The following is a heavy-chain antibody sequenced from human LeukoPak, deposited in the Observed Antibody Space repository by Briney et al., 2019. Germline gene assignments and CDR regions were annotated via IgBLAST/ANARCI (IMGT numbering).Heavy chain of an antibody. V-gene: IGHV3-30*04. J-gene: IGHJ4*02. CDR3: ASGHDYGGNEFDY. Sequence: VQPGGSLRLSCAASGFTFSSYAMHWVRQAPGKGLEWVAVISYDGSNKYYADSVKGRFTISRDNSKNTLYLQMNSLRAEDTAVYYCASGHDYGGNEFDYWGQGTLVTVSS. D-gene: IGHD4-23*01. CDR2: ISYDGSNK. CDR1: GFTFSSYA.